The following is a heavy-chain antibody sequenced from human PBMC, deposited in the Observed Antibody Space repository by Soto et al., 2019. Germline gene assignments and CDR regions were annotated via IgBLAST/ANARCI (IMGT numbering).Heavy chain of an antibody. CDR3: ARDVGATGD. CDR2: INAGNGNT. CDR1: GYTCTSYA. Sequence: QVQLVQSGAEVKKPGASVKVSCKASGYTCTSYAMHGVRQAAGQRLEWMGWINAGNGNTNYSQKFQGRVTVTRDTSASTAYMELSSLRSEDTAVYYCARDVGATGDWGQGTLVTVSS. V-gene: IGHV1-3*01. J-gene: IGHJ4*02. D-gene: IGHD1-26*01.